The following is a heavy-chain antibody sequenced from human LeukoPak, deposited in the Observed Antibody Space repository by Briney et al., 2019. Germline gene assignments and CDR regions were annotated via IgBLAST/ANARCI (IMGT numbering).Heavy chain of an antibody. CDR2: ISSSGSTI. CDR3: AYLSGSGTSTSMDV. Sequence: GGSLRLSCAASGFTFSSYDMNWVRQAPGKGLEWVSYISSSGSTIYYADSVKGRFTISRDNAKNSLYLQMNSLRAEDTAVYYCAYLSGSGTSTSMDVWGQGTTVTVSS. D-gene: IGHD3-10*01. J-gene: IGHJ6*02. V-gene: IGHV3-48*03. CDR1: GFTFSSYD.